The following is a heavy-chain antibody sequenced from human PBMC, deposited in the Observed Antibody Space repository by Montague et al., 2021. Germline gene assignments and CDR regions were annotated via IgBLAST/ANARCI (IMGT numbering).Heavy chain of an antibody. CDR1: GFTFSGYA. CDR3: AKNRAAPGRSSFDY. J-gene: IGHJ4*02. V-gene: IGHV3-23*01. CDR2: TSATGGGT. Sequence: SLRLSCAASGFTFSGYAMSWVRQAPGKGLEWVSGTSATGGGTFYADSVKGRFIISRDNSKNTLFLQMNSLRADDTAVYYSAKNRAAPGRSSFDYWGQGTLVTVSS. D-gene: IGHD6-13*01.